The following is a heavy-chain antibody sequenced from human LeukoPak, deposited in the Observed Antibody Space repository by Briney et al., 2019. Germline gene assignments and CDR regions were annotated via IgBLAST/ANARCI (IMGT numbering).Heavy chain of an antibody. V-gene: IGHV3-30*02. D-gene: IGHD3-22*01. CDR1: GFTFSSYG. Sequence: AGGSLRLSCAASGFTFSSYGMHWVRQAPGKGLEWVAFIRYDGSNKYYADSVKGRFTISRDNSKNTLHLQMNSLRAEDTAVYYCAKRGDDSSGYYSEYFQHWGQGTLVTVSS. J-gene: IGHJ1*01. CDR2: IRYDGSNK. CDR3: AKRGDDSSGYYSEYFQH.